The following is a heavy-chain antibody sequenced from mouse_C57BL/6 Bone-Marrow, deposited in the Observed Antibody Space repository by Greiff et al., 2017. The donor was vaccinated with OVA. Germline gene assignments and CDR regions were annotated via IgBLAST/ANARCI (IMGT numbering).Heavy chain of an antibody. CDR1: GYSITSDY. V-gene: IGHV3-8*01. CDR3: ARWGYDRAWFAY. CDR2: ISSSGST. Sequence: EVQRVESGPGLAKPSQTLSLTCSVTGYSITSDYWNWIRQFPGNKLEYMGYISSSGSTNNNPSLKSRISITRDTSKNQYYLQLNSVTTEDTATYYCARWGYDRAWFAYWGQGTLVTVSA. D-gene: IGHD2-2*01. J-gene: IGHJ3*01.